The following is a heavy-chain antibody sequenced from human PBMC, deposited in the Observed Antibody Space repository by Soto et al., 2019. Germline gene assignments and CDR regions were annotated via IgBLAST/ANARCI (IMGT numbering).Heavy chain of an antibody. D-gene: IGHD2-21*02. CDR1: GFTFNYYW. J-gene: IGHJ3*01. V-gene: IGHV3-74*01. CDR2: IHSDGSTT. CDR3: VRGDKGGFDL. Sequence: VHLVESEGGLVQRGGSLRLSCAASGFTFNYYWMHWVRQAPGQGLVWVSHIHSDGSTTTYADSVKGRFTISRDNAKNTLYLQMNSLRAEDTAVYYCVRGDKGGFDLWGQGTTVTVSS.